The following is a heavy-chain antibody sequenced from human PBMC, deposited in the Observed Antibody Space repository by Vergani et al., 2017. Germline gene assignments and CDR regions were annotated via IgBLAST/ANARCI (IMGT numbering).Heavy chain of an antibody. CDR1: GGSFSGYY. D-gene: IGHD2-2*02. CDR2: INHSGST. J-gene: IGHJ4*02. Sequence: QVQLQQWGAGLLKPSETLSLTCAVYGGSFSGYYWSWIRQPPGKGLEWIGEINHSGSTNYNPSLKSRVTISVDTSKNQFSLKLSSVTAAGTAVYYCARGAQYYRSTSCYTSPFDYWGQGTLVTVSS. V-gene: IGHV4-34*01. CDR3: ARGAQYYRSTSCYTSPFDY.